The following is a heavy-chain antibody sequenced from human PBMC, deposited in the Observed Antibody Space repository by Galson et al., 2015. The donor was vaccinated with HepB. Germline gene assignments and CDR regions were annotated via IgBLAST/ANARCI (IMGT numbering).Heavy chain of an antibody. Sequence: SVKVSCKASGGTFSSYTISWVRQAPGQGLEWMGRIIPILGIANYAQKFQGRVTITADKSTSTAYMELSSLRSGDTAVYYCARDSRGYCSSTSCYKFDYWGQGTLVTVSS. V-gene: IGHV1-69*04. D-gene: IGHD2-2*02. CDR3: ARDSRGYCSSTSCYKFDY. J-gene: IGHJ4*02. CDR2: IIPILGIA. CDR1: GGTFSSYT.